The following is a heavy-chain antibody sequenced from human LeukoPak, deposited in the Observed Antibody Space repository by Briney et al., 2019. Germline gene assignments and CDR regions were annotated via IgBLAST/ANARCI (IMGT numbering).Heavy chain of an antibody. CDR2: ISAYNGNT. Sequence: ASVKVPCKASGYTFTSYGISWVRQAPGQGLEWMGWISAYNGNTNYAQKLQGRVTMTTDTSTSTAYMELRSLRSDDTAVYYCARGPRGYYYDSSGYSHFDYWGQGTLVTVSS. CDR3: ARGPRGYYYDSSGYSHFDY. J-gene: IGHJ4*02. CDR1: GYTFTSYG. D-gene: IGHD3-22*01. V-gene: IGHV1-18*01.